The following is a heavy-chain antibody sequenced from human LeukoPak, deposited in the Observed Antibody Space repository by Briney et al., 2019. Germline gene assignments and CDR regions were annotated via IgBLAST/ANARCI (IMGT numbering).Heavy chain of an antibody. CDR1: GFTFSSYG. D-gene: IGHD5-12*01. CDR3: ASNGGGYSGYDYLWYFDY. CDR2: ISYDGSNK. V-gene: IGHV3-30*03. Sequence: GGSLRLSCAASGFTFSSYGMHWVRQAPGKGLEWVAVISYDGSNKYYADSVKGRFTISRDNAKNSLYLQMNSLRAEDTAVYYCASNGGGYSGYDYLWYFDYWGQGTLVTVSS. J-gene: IGHJ4*02.